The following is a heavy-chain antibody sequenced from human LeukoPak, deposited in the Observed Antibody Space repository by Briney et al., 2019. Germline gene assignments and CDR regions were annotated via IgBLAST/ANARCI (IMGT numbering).Heavy chain of an antibody. CDR3: ARNRGWYATDV. Sequence: PSQTLSLTCTVSGGSLSSYYWSWIRQPPGKGLEWIGYVHYSGSANYNPSLESRVTMSLDKSKNQFSLELTSVTAADTAVYYCARNRGWYATDVWGQGAAVTVSS. CDR2: VHYSGSA. J-gene: IGHJ6*02. CDR1: GGSLSSYY. D-gene: IGHD6-19*01. V-gene: IGHV4-59*01.